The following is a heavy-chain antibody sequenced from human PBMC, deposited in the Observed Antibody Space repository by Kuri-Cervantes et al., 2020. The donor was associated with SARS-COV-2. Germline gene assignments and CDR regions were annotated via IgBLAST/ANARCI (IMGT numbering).Heavy chain of an antibody. CDR1: GFTFSSYA. V-gene: IGHV3-23*01. CDR3: AKDFAFATTLGYYYGMDV. CDR2: ISGSGGST. D-gene: IGHD5-12*01. Sequence: GESLKISCAASGFTFSSYAMSWVRQAPGKGLEWVSAISGSGGSTYYADSVKGRFTISRDNSKNTLYLQMNSLRAEDTAVYYCAKDFAFATTLGYYYGMDVWGQGTTVTGSS. J-gene: IGHJ6*01.